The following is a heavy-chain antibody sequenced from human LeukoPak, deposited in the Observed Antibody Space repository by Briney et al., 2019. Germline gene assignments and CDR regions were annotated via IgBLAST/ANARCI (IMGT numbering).Heavy chain of an antibody. V-gene: IGHV3-21*01. J-gene: IGHJ5*02. CDR2: ISSSSSYI. Sequence: GGSLRLSCAASGFTFSSYSMNWVRQAPGKGLEWVSSISSSSSYIYYADSVKGRFTISRDNAKNSLYLQMNSLRAEDTAVYYCARVGELGYCSGGSCYGTFDPWGQGTLVTVSS. D-gene: IGHD2-15*01. CDR3: ARVGELGYCSGGSCYGTFDP. CDR1: GFTFSSYS.